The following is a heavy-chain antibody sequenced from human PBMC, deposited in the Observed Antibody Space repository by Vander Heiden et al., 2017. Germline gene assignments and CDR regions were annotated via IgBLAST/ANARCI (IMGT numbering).Heavy chain of an antibody. D-gene: IGHD3-3*01. CDR3: AKCFGVVIRTIDY. J-gene: IGHJ4*02. V-gene: IGHV3-23*01. CDR1: GFTFSSAA. Sequence: EVQLLESGGGLVQPGGSLRLSCAASGFTFSSAAMSWVRQAPGKGLEWVSAISGSGGSTTYADSVKGRFTISRDNSKNTLYLQMNSLRAEDTAVYYCAKCFGVVIRTIDYWGQGTLVTVSS. CDR2: ISGSGGST.